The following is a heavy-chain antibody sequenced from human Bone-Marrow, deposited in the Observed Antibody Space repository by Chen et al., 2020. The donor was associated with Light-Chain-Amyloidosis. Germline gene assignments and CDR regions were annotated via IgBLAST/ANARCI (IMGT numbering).Heavy chain of an antibody. CDR1: GYSISSGYY. J-gene: IGHJ3*01. V-gene: IGHV4-38-2*01. CDR2: IYHSGST. CDR3: ARGPSDVNWGVVQSAHAFNF. D-gene: IGHD7-27*01. Sequence: QVQLQESGPGLVKPSETLSLTCAVSGYSISSGYYWGWIRQPPGKGLEWIGSIYHSGSTYYNPSLKSRVTRSVDTSKNQFSLKLSSVTAADTAVYYCARGPSDVNWGVVQSAHAFNFWGQGTMVTVS.